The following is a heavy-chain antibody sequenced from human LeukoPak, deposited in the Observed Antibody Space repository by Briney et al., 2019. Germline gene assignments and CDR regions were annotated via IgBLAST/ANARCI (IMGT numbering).Heavy chain of an antibody. J-gene: IGHJ3*02. CDR2: ISESGGTT. Sequence: GGSLRLSCAASGFTFSSYAMSWVRQSPGKGLEWVSGISESGGTTHDVDSVKGRFTISRDNFENKLYLQMSSLRVEDTAVYYCAKGVYSTASGAFDIWGQGTMVTVSS. V-gene: IGHV3-23*01. D-gene: IGHD6-6*01. CDR1: GFTFSSYA. CDR3: AKGVYSTASGAFDI.